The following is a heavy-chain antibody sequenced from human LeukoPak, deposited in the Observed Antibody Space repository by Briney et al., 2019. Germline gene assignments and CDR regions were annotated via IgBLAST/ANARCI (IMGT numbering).Heavy chain of an antibody. CDR2: ISYDGSNK. Sequence: PGRSLRLSCAASGFTFSSYAMHWVRQAPGKGLEWVAVISYDGSNKYYADSVKGRFTISRDNSKNTLYLQMNSLRAEDTAVYYCARVRWQQLEPWDAFDIWGQGTMVTVSS. J-gene: IGHJ3*02. D-gene: IGHD6-13*01. CDR1: GFTFSSYA. CDR3: ARVRWQQLEPWDAFDI. V-gene: IGHV3-30*04.